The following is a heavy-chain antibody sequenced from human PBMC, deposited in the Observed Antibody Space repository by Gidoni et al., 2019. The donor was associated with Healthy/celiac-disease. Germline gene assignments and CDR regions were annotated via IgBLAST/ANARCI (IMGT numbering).Heavy chain of an antibody. Sequence: QLQLQESGPGLVKPSETLSLTCTVSGGSISSSSYYWGWIRQPPGKGLEWIGSIYYSGSTYYNPSLKSRVTISVDTSKNQFSLKLSSVTAADTAVYYCARRFFDDSSGYYDGTLDYWGQGTLVTVSS. J-gene: IGHJ4*02. CDR3: ARRFFDDSSGYYDGTLDY. V-gene: IGHV4-39*07. CDR2: IYYSGST. CDR1: GGSISSSSYY. D-gene: IGHD3-22*01.